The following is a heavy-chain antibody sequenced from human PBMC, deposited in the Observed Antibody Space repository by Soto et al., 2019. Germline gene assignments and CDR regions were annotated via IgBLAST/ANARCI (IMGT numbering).Heavy chain of an antibody. CDR1: GGSFSGYY. D-gene: IGHD6-13*01. V-gene: IGHV4-34*01. CDR2: INHSGST. CDR3: ARAIAAGAPANWFDP. Sequence: QVQLQQWGAGLLKPSETLSLTCAVYGGSFSGYYWSWIRQPPGKGLEWIGEINHSGSTNYNPSLKRRVIISVDTSNNQFALKLSSVTAADTAVYYCARAIAAGAPANWFDPWGQGTLVTVSS. J-gene: IGHJ5*02.